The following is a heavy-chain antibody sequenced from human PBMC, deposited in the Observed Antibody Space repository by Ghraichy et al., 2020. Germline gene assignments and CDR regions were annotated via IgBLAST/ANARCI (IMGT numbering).Heavy chain of an antibody. CDR2: INHSGST. CDR1: GESFSGYC. D-gene: IGHD6-6*01. J-gene: IGHJ6*02. V-gene: IGHV4-34*01. Sequence: ESLNISCAVYGESFSGYCWSWIRQPPGKGLEWIGEINHSGSTNYNPSLKSRVTISVDTSKNQFSLKLTSVTAADTAVYYCARGLVSSSPPYYYYGMDVWGQGTTVTVSS. CDR3: ARGLVSSSPPYYYYGMDV.